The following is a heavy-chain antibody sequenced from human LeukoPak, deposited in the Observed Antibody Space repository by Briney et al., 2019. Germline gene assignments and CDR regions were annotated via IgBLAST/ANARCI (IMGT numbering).Heavy chain of an antibody. Sequence: PSETLSLTCTVSGGFISSGGYYWSWIRQHPGKGLEWIGYIYYSGSTYYNPSLKSRVTISVDTSKNQFSLKLSSVTAADTAVYYCARNTNDFWSGYYVVWGQGTLVTVSS. CDR1: GGFISSGGYY. J-gene: IGHJ4*02. V-gene: IGHV4-31*03. CDR2: IYYSGST. CDR3: ARNTNDFWSGYYVV. D-gene: IGHD3-3*01.